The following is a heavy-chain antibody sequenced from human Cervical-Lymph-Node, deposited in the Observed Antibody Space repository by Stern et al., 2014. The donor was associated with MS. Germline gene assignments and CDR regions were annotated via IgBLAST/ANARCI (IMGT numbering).Heavy chain of an antibody. J-gene: IGHJ6*02. CDR1: GGTSTKYA. Sequence: VQLLESGAEVKKPGSSVTVSCKASGGTSTKYAISWARQAPGQGLEWMGGIMPIFRATYYAQRFQGRVTITADESTSTAYMELSSLTSEDTAIYYCSTYGDDFGMDIWGQGTTVTVSS. D-gene: IGHD4-17*01. CDR2: IMPIFRAT. CDR3: STYGDDFGMDI. V-gene: IGHV1-69*01.